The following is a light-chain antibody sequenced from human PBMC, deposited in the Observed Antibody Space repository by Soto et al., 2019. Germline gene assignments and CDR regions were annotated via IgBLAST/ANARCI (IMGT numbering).Light chain of an antibody. CDR3: QQTNLPPFN. CDR2: GAS. CDR1: QDISKY. Sequence: DIQMTQSPSSLSASVGDRVAITCQASQDISKYLNWYQQKAGRAPNLLIYGASNVETGVPSRFSGSGSGTEFTFTISDLQPEDIATYYCQQTNLPPFNLGPGTKVEIK. V-gene: IGKV1-33*01. J-gene: IGKJ3*01.